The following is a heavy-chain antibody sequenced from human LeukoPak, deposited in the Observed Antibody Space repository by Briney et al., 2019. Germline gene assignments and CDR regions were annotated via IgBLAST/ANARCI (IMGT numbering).Heavy chain of an antibody. J-gene: IGHJ4*02. CDR3: ARDRKYFDY. CDR1: GFTFSSYG. CDR2: IYSGGST. Sequence: GGSLRLSCAASGFTFSSYGMHWVRQAPGKGLEWVPVIYSGGSTYYADSVKGRFTISRDNSKNTLYLQMNSLRAEDTAVYYCARDRKYFDYWGQGTLVTVSS. V-gene: IGHV3-53*01. D-gene: IGHD1-14*01.